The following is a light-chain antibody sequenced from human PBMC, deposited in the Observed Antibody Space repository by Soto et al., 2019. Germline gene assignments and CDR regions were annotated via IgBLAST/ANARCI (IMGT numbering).Light chain of an antibody. Sequence: QSVLAQPPSVSGAPGQRVTISCTGSSSNIGAGYGVHWYQQLPGTPPKLLIYGNSNRPSGVPDRFSGSKSGTSASLAITGLQGEDEADYHCQSYDSSLSGWVFGGGTKLTVL. V-gene: IGLV1-40*01. CDR2: GNS. CDR3: QSYDSSLSGWV. J-gene: IGLJ3*02. CDR1: SSNIGAGYG.